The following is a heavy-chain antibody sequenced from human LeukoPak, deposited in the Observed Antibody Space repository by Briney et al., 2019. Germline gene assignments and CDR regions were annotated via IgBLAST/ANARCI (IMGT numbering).Heavy chain of an antibody. J-gene: IGHJ5*02. CDR3: ARAIGLQLLPFDWFDP. D-gene: IGHD2-2*01. CDR1: GFTFSSYA. CDR2: ITGSGGNT. V-gene: IGHV3-23*01. Sequence: GRSLRLSCAASGFTFSSYAMHWVRQAPGKGLEWVSAITGSGGNTYYADSVKGRFTISRDNSKNTLYLQMNSLRAEDTAVYYCARAIGLQLLPFDWFDPWGQGTLVTVSS.